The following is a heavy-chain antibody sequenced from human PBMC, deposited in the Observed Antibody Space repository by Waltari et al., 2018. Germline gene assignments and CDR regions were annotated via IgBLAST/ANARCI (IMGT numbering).Heavy chain of an antibody. CDR1: GGSISGRFY. CDR2: IYRSGVT. D-gene: IGHD5-18*01. V-gene: IGHV4-61*02. J-gene: IGHJ6*02. CDR3: AVSPDTATSRAAFHF. Sequence: QLQLQESGPALMKPSQTLSLTCSLSGGSISGRFYWNWVRQTAGEGLEWIGRIYRSGVTDYNPSLRGRATMFLDMSKNQFSLTVDSLIAADTAVYYCAVSPDTATSRAAFHFWGPGTTVSVSS.